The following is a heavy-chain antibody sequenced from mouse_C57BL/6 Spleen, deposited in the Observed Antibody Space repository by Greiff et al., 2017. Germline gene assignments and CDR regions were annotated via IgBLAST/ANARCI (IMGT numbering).Heavy chain of an antibody. CDR2: ISSGSSTI. D-gene: IGHD2-2*01. J-gene: IGHJ3*01. CDR3: AQDGLPGFAY. Sequence: EVKLVESGGGLVKPGGSLKLSCAAFGFTFSDYGMHWVRQAPEKGLEWVAYISSGSSTIYYADTVKGRFTISRDNAKNTLFLQMTSLRSEDTAMYYCAQDGLPGFAYWGQGTLVTVSA. CDR1: GFTFSDYG. V-gene: IGHV5-17*01.